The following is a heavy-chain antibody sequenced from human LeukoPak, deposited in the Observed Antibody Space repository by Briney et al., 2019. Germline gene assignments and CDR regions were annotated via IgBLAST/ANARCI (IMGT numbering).Heavy chain of an antibody. Sequence: GRSLRLSCAASGFTFSSYSIHWVRQAPGKGLEWVAVIWYDGSNKYYADSVKGRFTISRDNSKNTLYLQMNSLRAEDTAVYYCARAMDYDSSGVDYWGQGTLVAVSS. V-gene: IGHV3-33*08. CDR1: GFTFSSYS. CDR2: IWYDGSNK. D-gene: IGHD3-22*01. J-gene: IGHJ4*02. CDR3: ARAMDYDSSGVDY.